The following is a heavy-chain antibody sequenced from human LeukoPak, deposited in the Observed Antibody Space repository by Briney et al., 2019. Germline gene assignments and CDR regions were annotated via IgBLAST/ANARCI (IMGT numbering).Heavy chain of an antibody. CDR2: ISSSGSSI. J-gene: IGHJ5*02. CDR1: RFTFSDYS. CDR3: AREYYGGKVS. D-gene: IGHD4-23*01. V-gene: IGHV3-21*01. Sequence: PGGSLRLSCAASRFTFSDYSMNWVRQAPGKGLEWVSTISSSGSSIFYAASVKGRFTISRDNAKNSLYLQMNSLRAEDTAVYYCAREYYGGKVSWGQGTLVTVSS.